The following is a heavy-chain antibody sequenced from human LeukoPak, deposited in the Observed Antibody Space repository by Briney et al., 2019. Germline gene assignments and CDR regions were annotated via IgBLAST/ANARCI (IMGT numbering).Heavy chain of an antibody. J-gene: IGHJ4*02. CDR2: IYPGDSDT. V-gene: IGHV5-51*01. Sequence: PGESLKISCKGSGYSFTTYWIGWVRQMPGKGLEWMGIIYPGDSDTRYSPSFQSQVTISADESISTAYLQWSSLKASDTAIYYCARRGLAHTAVVSFDYWGQGTLVTVSS. CDR1: GYSFTTYW. CDR3: ARRGLAHTAVVSFDY. D-gene: IGHD5-18*01.